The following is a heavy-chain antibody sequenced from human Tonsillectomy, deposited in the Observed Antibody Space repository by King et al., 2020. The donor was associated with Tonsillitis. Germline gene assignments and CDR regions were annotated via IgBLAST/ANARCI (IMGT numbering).Heavy chain of an antibody. CDR2: VYPSDSDI. V-gene: IGHV5-51*01. D-gene: IGHD2-15*01. Sequence: AQLVESGAEVKKPGQTLKISCKTSGFSFTNYWIGWVRQMPGKGLEWMGIVYPSDSDIRYSPSFQCQVTNSADKSINTAYLQWSSLKASDTAMYYCARRGEHCSGGGCYYDAFDIWGQGTMVTVSS. J-gene: IGHJ3*02. CDR1: GFSFTNYW. CDR3: ARRGEHCSGGGCYYDAFDI.